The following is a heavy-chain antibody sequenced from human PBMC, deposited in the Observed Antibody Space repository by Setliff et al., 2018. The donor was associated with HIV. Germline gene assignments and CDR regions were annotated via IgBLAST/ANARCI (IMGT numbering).Heavy chain of an antibody. Sequence: GESLKISCKGSGYSFTSYWIGWVRQMHGKGLEWMGIIYPYDSDTRYSPSFQGQVIISADEATNTAFLQWRNLKASDTAIYYCARYGYDGVWYPVDHWGQGTLVTVSS. CDR3: ARYGYDGVWYPVDH. V-gene: IGHV5-51*01. J-gene: IGHJ4*02. CDR2: IYPYDSDT. CDR1: GYSFTSYW. D-gene: IGHD6-19*01.